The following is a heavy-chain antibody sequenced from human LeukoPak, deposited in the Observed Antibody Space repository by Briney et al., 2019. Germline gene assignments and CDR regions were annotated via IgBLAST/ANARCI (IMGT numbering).Heavy chain of an antibody. CDR2: IYYSGST. CDR1: GCSISSGDYY. J-gene: IGHJ3*02. V-gene: IGHV4-30-4*08. D-gene: IGHD2-2*01. CDR3: ARTGEYQLLTGAFDI. Sequence: SETLSLTCTVSGCSISSGDYYWSWIRQPPGKGLEWIGYIYYSGSTYYNPSLKSRVTISVDTSKNQFSLKLSSVTAADTAVYYCARTGEYQLLTGAFDIWGQGTMVTVSS.